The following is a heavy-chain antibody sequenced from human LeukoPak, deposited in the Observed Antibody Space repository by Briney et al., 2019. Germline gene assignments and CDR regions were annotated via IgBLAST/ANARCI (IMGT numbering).Heavy chain of an antibody. CDR3: ARDTYDYYFNP. Sequence: SETLSLTCTVSGDSISSHYWNWIRQPPGKGLEWIGCVHYSGITYYNPSLKSRVAISVDTSKKQFSLILNSVTAADTAVYYCARDTYDYYFNPWGQGTLVIVSS. CDR2: VHYSGIT. D-gene: IGHD5-12*01. V-gene: IGHV4-59*11. J-gene: IGHJ5*02. CDR1: GDSISSHY.